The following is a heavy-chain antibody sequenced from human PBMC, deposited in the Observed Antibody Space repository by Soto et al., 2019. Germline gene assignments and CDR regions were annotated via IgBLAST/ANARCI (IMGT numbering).Heavy chain of an antibody. CDR2: ISGSGDTK. V-gene: IGHV3-48*02. D-gene: IGHD2-8*01. CDR1: GFTFSSCS. J-gene: IGHJ4*02. CDR3: AKYCSSDVCFDY. Sequence: QPGGSLRLSCASSGFTFSSCSMNWVRQAPGKGLEWVSFISGSGDTKYYADSVKGRFTISRDNAKNSLHLQMSSLRDEDTAVYYCAKYCSSDVCFDYWGQGTLVTVSS.